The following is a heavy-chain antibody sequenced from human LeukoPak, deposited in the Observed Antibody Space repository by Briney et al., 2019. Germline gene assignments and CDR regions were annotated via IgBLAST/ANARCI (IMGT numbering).Heavy chain of an antibody. V-gene: IGHV3-49*04. Sequence: PGGSLRLSCTASGFTFGDYAMSWVRQAPGKGLEWVGFIRSKAYGGTTEYAASVKGRLTISRDDSKSIAYLQMNSLKTEDTAVYYCTRADDGYRSGYFDYWGQGTLVTVSS. J-gene: IGHJ4*02. CDR1: GFTFGDYA. D-gene: IGHD5-24*01. CDR2: IRSKAYGGTT. CDR3: TRADDGYRSGYFDY.